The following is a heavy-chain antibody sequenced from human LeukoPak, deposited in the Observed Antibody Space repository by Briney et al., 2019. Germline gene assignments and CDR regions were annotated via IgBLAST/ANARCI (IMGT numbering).Heavy chain of an antibody. CDR2: IYYSGST. CDR1: GGSISSSSYY. CDR3: ARGNNDFWSGYSLDY. D-gene: IGHD3-3*01. Sequence: SETLSLTCTVSGGSISSSSYYWGWIRQPPGKGLEWIGSIYYSGSTYYNPSLKSRVTISVDRSKNQFSLKLSSVTAADTAVYYCARGNNDFWSGYSLDYWGQGTLVTVSS. J-gene: IGHJ4*02. V-gene: IGHV4-39*07.